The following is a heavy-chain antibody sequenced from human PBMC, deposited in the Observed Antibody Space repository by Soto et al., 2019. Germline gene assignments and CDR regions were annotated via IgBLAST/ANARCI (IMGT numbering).Heavy chain of an antibody. Sequence: QVQLVESGGGVVQPGRSLRLSCAASGFTFSRYGMHWVRQAPGKGLEWLAFTSYDGSNKFYADSVKGRFTISRENSENTLYLQMNGLRVEDTAMYYCAKEDLFHPFDYWGQGTLVTVSS. CDR2: TSYDGSNK. V-gene: IGHV3-30*18. J-gene: IGHJ4*02. CDR1: GFTFSRYG. D-gene: IGHD3-10*01. CDR3: AKEDLFHPFDY.